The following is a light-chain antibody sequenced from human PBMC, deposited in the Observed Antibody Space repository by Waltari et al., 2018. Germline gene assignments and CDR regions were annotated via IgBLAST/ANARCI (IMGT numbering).Light chain of an antibody. CDR3: QQSHSTLLS. CDR2: AAS. CDR1: QSISSY. Sequence: DIQMTHSPSSLPASAGDRVTITCRASQSISSYLNWYQQKPGKAPKLLIYAASSLHSGVPSRFSGSGSGTDFTLTISSLQPEDFATYYCQQSHSTLLSFGGGTKVEIK. V-gene: IGKV1-39*01. J-gene: IGKJ4*01.